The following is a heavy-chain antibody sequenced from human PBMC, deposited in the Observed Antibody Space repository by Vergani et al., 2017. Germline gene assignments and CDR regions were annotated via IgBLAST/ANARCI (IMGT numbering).Heavy chain of an antibody. CDR3: ARASKDYQVLYEDYYYDYMDV. Sequence: QVQLQQWGAGLLKPSETLSLTCAVYGGSFSGYYWSWIRQPPGKGLEWIGEINHSGSTNYNPSLKSRFTISVDTSKNQFSLKLSSVTAADTAVYYCARASKDYQVLYEDYYYDYMDVWGKGTTVTVSS. J-gene: IGHJ6*03. V-gene: IGHV4-34*01. CDR1: GGSFSGYY. CDR2: INHSGST. D-gene: IGHD2-2*02.